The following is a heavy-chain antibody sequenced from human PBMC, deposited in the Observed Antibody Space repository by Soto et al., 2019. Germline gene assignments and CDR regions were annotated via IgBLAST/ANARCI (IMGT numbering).Heavy chain of an antibody. CDR2: FDPEDGET. CDR1: GYTLTELS. CDR3: ATSGFRTVVVTLRDHWFDP. Sequence: ASGKVSCKVSGYTLTELSMHWVRQAPGKGLERMGGFDPEDGETIYAQKFQGRVTMTEDTSTDTAYMELSSLRSEDTAVYYCATSGFRTVVVTLRDHWFDPWGQGTLVTVSS. D-gene: IGHD3-22*01. V-gene: IGHV1-24*01. J-gene: IGHJ5*02.